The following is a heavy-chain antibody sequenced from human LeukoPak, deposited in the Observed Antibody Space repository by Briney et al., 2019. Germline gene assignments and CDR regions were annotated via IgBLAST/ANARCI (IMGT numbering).Heavy chain of an antibody. CDR3: ARASTSGWDGFDH. CDR1: GFTVSGNY. V-gene: IGHV3-53*01. D-gene: IGHD6-19*01. CDR2: VHSGGNT. J-gene: IGHJ4*02. Sequence: GGSLRLSCAASGFTVSGNYMSWVRQAPGKGLEWVSDVHSGGNTYYADSVKGRFAISRDNSKNTLYLQMNSLRAEDTAVYFCARASTSGWDGFDHWGQGTLVTVSS.